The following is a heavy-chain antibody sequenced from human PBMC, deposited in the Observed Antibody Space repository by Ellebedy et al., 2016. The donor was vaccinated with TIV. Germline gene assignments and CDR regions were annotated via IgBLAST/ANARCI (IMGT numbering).Heavy chain of an antibody. CDR2: IKEDASEK. J-gene: IGHJ3*02. V-gene: IGHV3-7*03. Sequence: GGSLRLSCAASGFSFSSSCMNWVRQAPGKGLEWVDNIKEDASEKYYVDSVKGRFTISRDNAKNSLYLQMNSLRAEDTAVYYCAREIAADYGDYEGAFDIWGQGTMVTVSS. CDR3: AREIAADYGDYEGAFDI. CDR1: GFSFSSSC. D-gene: IGHD4-17*01.